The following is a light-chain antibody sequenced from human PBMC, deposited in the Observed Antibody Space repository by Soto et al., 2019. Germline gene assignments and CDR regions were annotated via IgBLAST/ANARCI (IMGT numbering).Light chain of an antibody. J-gene: IGKJ1*01. V-gene: IGKV1-5*03. CDR1: ESVDSW. CDR2: KAS. Sequence: DIQMTQSPSTLPASVGDSVTITCRASESVDSWLAWYQQRPGKAPKLLIYKASTLESGVPSRFSSSGSGTRFTLTITSLQPDDFATYYCQHYNGYSTFGQGTKVEVK. CDR3: QHYNGYST.